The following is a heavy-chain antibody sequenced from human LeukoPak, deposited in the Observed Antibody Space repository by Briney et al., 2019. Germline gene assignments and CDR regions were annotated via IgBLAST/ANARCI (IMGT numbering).Heavy chain of an antibody. Sequence: SETLSLTCTVSGDSISSYYWSWIRQPPGKGLEWIGYIYYSGSTNYNPSLKSRVTISVDTSKNQFSLKLSSVTAADTAVYYCARHTTTPDSYLAYWGQGTLVTVSS. CDR3: ARHTTTPDSYLAY. J-gene: IGHJ4*02. D-gene: IGHD1-1*01. CDR1: GDSISSYY. V-gene: IGHV4-59*01. CDR2: IYYSGST.